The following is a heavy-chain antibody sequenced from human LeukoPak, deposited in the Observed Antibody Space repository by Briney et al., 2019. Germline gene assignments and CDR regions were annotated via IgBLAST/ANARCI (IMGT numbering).Heavy chain of an antibody. CDR2: IYSGGST. Sequence: GGSLRLSCAASGFTVSSNYMSWVRQAPGKGLEWVSVIYSGGSTYYADSVKGRFTISRDNSKNTLYLQMNSLRAEDTAVYYCARLRHYGSGSCPMTGNWFDPWGQGTLVSVSS. V-gene: IGHV3-53*01. CDR1: GFTVSSNY. CDR3: ARLRHYGSGSCPMTGNWFDP. J-gene: IGHJ5*02. D-gene: IGHD3-10*01.